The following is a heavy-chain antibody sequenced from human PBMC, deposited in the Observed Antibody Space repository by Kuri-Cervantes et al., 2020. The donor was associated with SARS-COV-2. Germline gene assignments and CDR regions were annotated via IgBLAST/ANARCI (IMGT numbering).Heavy chain of an antibody. CDR1: GFTFSSYG. J-gene: IGHJ2*01. D-gene: IGHD2-8*01. V-gene: IGHV3-30*02. CDR2: IRYDGSNK. CDR3: ARGGHYTNGVSYGDYYFGL. Sequence: GGSLRLSCAASGFTFSSYGMHWVRQAPGKGLEWVAFIRYDGSNKYYADSVKGRFTISRDNSKNTLYLQMNSLGAEDTAVYYCARGGHYTNGVSYGDYYFGLWGRGTLVTVSS.